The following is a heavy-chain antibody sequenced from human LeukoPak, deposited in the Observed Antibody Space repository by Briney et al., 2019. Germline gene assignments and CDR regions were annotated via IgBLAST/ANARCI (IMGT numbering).Heavy chain of an antibody. Sequence: ASVKVSCKASGYTFTSYDISWVRQATGQGLEWMGWMNPNSGNAGYAQKFQGRVTMTRNTSISTAYMELSSLRSEDTAVYYCARGDWELPYYFDYWGQGTLVTVSS. J-gene: IGHJ4*02. CDR2: MNPNSGNA. CDR3: ARGDWELPYYFDY. D-gene: IGHD1-26*01. CDR1: GYTFTSYD. V-gene: IGHV1-8*01.